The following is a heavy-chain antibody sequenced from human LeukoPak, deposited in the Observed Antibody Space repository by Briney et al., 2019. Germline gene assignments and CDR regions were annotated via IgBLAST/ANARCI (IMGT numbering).Heavy chain of an antibody. CDR2: ISWNSGSI. D-gene: IGHD5-18*01. CDR3: AKGAYSYGYYFDY. CDR1: GFTFDDYA. Sequence: GRSLRLSCAASGFTFDDYAMHLVRQAPGKGLEWVSGISWNSGSIGYADSVKGRFTISRDNAKNSLYLQMNSLRAEDTALYYCAKGAYSYGYYFDYWGQGTLVTVSS. J-gene: IGHJ4*02. V-gene: IGHV3-9*01.